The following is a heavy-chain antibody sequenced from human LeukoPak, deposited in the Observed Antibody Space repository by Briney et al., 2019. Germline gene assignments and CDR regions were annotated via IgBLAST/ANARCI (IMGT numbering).Heavy chain of an antibody. CDR1: GFTFVDYA. CDR2: ISWNSGSI. J-gene: IGHJ4*02. CDR3: AKTSGSYLSSEAFDY. V-gene: IGHV3-9*03. D-gene: IGHD1-26*01. Sequence: GRSLRLXCAASGFTFVDYAMHWVRQAPGKGLEWVSGISWNSGSIGYADSVKGRFTISRDNAKNSLYLQMNSLRAEDMALYYCAKTSGSYLSSEAFDYWGQGTLVTVSS.